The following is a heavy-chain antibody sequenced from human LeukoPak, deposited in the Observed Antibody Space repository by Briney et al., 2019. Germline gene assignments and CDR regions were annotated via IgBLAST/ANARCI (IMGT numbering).Heavy chain of an antibody. CDR2: IYTSGST. J-gene: IGHJ6*02. CDR1: GGSISSYY. D-gene: IGHD6-13*01. CDR3: ASGWGSSSWYRAYYYYGMDV. V-gene: IGHV4-4*07. Sequence: SETLSLTCTVSGGSISSYYWSWIRQPAGKGLEWIGRIYTSGSTNYNPSLKSRVTMSVDTSKNQFSLKLSSVTAADTAVYYCASGWGSSSWYRAYYYYGMDVWGQGTTVTVSS.